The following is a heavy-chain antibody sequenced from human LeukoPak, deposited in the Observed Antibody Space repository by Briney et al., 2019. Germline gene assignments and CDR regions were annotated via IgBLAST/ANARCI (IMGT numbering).Heavy chain of an antibody. J-gene: IGHJ4*02. Sequence: GGSLRLSCAASRSTFSSYGIHWVRQAPSKGLEWVAVIRYDGRNKNYADSVKGRFTISRDTSKNTLYLQINSLRADDTAVYYCAKDRRRDDVLTGSFSDWGQGTLVTVSS. V-gene: IGHV3-30*02. CDR3: AKDRRRDDVLTGSFSD. CDR1: RSTFSSYG. CDR2: IRYDGRNK. D-gene: IGHD3-9*01.